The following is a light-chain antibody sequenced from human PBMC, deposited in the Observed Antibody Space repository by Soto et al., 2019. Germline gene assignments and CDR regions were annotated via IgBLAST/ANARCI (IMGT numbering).Light chain of an antibody. CDR1: SSNIGAGYD. CDR2: TNT. J-gene: IGLJ3*02. CDR3: QSYDGSLSGSV. V-gene: IGLV1-40*01. Sequence: HSVLTQPPSVSGAPGQRVTISCTGSSSNIGAGYDVHWYQQIPGAAPKLLIYTNTNRPTGDPDRFSASKSGTSASLAITGLQAEDEADYYCQSYDGSLSGSVFGGGTKLTVL.